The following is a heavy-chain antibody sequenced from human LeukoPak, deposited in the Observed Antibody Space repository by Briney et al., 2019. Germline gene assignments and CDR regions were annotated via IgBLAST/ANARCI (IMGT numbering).Heavy chain of an antibody. CDR2: INTNTGNP. D-gene: IGHD3-10*01. V-gene: IGHV7-4-1*02. CDR1: GYTFTSYA. J-gene: IGHJ4*02. CDR3: AREVPGYYGSGSYDY. Sequence: EASVKVSFKASGYTFTSYAMNWVRQAPGQGLEWMGWINTNTGNPTYAQGFTGRFVFSLDTSVSAAYLQISSLKAEDTAVYYCAREVPGYYGSGSYDYWGQGTLVTVSS.